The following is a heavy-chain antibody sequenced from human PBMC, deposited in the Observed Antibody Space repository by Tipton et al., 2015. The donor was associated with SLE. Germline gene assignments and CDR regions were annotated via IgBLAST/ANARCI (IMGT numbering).Heavy chain of an antibody. CDR2: IYYSGRT. V-gene: IGHV4-59*01. CDR1: GGSISSYY. Sequence: TLSLTCTVSGGSISSYYWSWIRQPPGKGLEWIGYIYYSGRTNYNPSLKSRVTIPVDTSKNQFSLKLSSVTAADTAVYYCARGDTIPSGWFDPWGQGTLVTVSS. D-gene: IGHD3-3*01. CDR3: ARGDTIPSGWFDP. J-gene: IGHJ5*02.